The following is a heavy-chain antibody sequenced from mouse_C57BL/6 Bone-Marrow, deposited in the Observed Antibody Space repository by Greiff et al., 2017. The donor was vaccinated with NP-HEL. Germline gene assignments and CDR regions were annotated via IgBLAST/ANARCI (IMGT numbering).Heavy chain of an antibody. J-gene: IGHJ3*01. V-gene: IGHV1-19*01. CDR1: GYTFTDYY. CDR3: ARPIYYGNYDFAY. CDR2: INPYNGGT. Sequence: VQLQQSGPVLVKPGASVKMSCKASGYTFTDYYMNWVKQSHGKSLEWIGVINPYNGGTSYNQKFKGKATLTVDKSSSTAYMELNSLTSEDSAVYYCARPIYYGNYDFAYWGQGTLVTVSA. D-gene: IGHD2-1*01.